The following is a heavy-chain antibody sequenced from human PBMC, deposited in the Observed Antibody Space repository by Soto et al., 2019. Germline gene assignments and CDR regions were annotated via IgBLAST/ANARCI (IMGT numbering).Heavy chain of an antibody. CDR3: AKTTYGSGSYYFDS. J-gene: IGHJ4*02. Sequence: EVQLVESGGGLVQPGGSLRLSCAASGFTFSDHYMDWVRQAPGKGLEWVGRSRNGGNSYTTEYVASVKGRFIISRDASNNLLYLQMNSLETEDTAVYFCAKTTYGSGSYYFDSWGQGTLVTVSS. V-gene: IGHV3-72*01. CDR2: SRNGGNSYTT. D-gene: IGHD3-10*01. CDR1: GFTFSDHY.